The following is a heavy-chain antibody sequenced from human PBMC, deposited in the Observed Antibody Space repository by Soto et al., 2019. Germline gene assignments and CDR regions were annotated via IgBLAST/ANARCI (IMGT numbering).Heavy chain of an antibody. CDR2: INAHSGGT. D-gene: IGHD3-3*01. V-gene: IGHV1-2*02. CDR3: ARSMYDFWSGYLNWFDP. CDR1: GFSFTGYY. J-gene: IGHJ5*02. Sequence: VKVSCKASGFSFTGYYIHWLRQAPGQGLEWMGWINAHSGGTEYAQKFQGRVTMTRDTSISTAYMELSRLRSDDTAVYYCARSMYDFWSGYLNWFDPWGQGTLLTVSS.